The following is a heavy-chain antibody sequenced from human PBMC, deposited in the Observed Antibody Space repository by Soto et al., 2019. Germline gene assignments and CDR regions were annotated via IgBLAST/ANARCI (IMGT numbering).Heavy chain of an antibody. CDR1: GYTFTGYY. CDR2: INPETGGT. V-gene: IGHV1-2*02. D-gene: IGHD2-2*01. CDR3: SGKRYQVISDGMGV. Sequence: QVQLVQSGADVKTPGASVRVSCKASGYTFTGYYVHWVREAPGQGLEWMGWINPETGGTSYAQKFQGRVTLSRDTSINTAYLELSRLRFDDAAGYFCSGKRYQVISDGMGVWGQGTTVTVSS. J-gene: IGHJ6*02.